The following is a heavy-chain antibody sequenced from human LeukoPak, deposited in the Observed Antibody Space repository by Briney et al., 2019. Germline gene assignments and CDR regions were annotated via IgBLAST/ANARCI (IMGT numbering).Heavy chain of an antibody. V-gene: IGHV3-23*01. CDR1: GFTFSSYG. Sequence: GGSLRLSCAASGFTFSSYGMSWVRQAPGKGLEWVSAISGSGGSTYYAGSVKGRFTISRDNAKNSLYLQMNSLRAEDTAVYYCARGGRWLQFVFFDYWGQGTLVTVSS. J-gene: IGHJ4*02. CDR2: ISGSGGST. D-gene: IGHD5-24*01. CDR3: ARGGRWLQFVFFDY.